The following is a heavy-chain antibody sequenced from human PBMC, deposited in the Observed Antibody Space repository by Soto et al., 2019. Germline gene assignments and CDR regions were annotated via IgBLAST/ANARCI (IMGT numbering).Heavy chain of an antibody. CDR2: INPSGGST. D-gene: IGHD1-26*01. CDR3: ERATLVGATDY. Sequence: ASVKVSCKASGYTFTSYYMHWVRQAPGQGLEWMGIINPSGGSTSYAQKFQGRVTMTRDTSTSTVYMELSSLRSEDTAVYYCERATLVGATDYWGQGTLVTVSS. J-gene: IGHJ4*02. V-gene: IGHV1-46*01. CDR1: GYTFTSYY.